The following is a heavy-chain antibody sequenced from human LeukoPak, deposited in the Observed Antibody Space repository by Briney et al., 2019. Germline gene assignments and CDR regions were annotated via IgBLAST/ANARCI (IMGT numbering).Heavy chain of an antibody. CDR2: ISWNSGSI. Sequence: GRSLRLSCAASGFTFDDYAMHWVRQAPGKGLEWVSGISWNSGSIGYADSVKGRFTISRDNAKNSLYLQMNSLRAEDTALYYCAKEMGATHPYLDYWGQGTLVTVSS. CDR1: GFTFDDYA. J-gene: IGHJ4*02. D-gene: IGHD1-26*01. CDR3: AKEMGATHPYLDY. V-gene: IGHV3-9*01.